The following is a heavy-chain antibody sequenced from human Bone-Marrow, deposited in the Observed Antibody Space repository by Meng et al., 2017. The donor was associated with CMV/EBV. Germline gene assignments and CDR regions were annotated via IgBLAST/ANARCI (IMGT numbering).Heavy chain of an antibody. CDR3: ARAGIVVVPAAIPHRAFDI. D-gene: IGHD2-2*01. CDR1: GFTVSSNY. CDR2: ISSSSSTI. Sequence: GESLKISCAASGFTVSSNYMNWVRQAPGKGLEWVSYISSSSSTIYYADSVKGRFTISRDNAKNSLYLQMNSLRAEDTAVYYCARAGIVVVPAAIPHRAFDIWGQGTMVTVSS. V-gene: IGHV3-48*04. J-gene: IGHJ3*02.